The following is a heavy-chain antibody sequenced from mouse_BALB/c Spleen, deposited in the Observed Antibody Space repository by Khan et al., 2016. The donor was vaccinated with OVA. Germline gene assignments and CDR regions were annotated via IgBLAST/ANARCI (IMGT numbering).Heavy chain of an antibody. CDR1: GYSITSDYA. CDR2: ISYSGST. D-gene: IGHD2-3*01. CDR3: ARDGSRYNYAMDY. V-gene: IGHV3-2*02. Sequence: EVELVESGPGLVKPSQSLSLTCTVTGYSITSDYAWNWIRQFPGNKLEWMGYISYSGSTTYTPSPKSRISITRDTSKNQFFLQLNSVTTEDTATYYCARDGSRYNYAMDYWGQGTSVTVSS. J-gene: IGHJ4*01.